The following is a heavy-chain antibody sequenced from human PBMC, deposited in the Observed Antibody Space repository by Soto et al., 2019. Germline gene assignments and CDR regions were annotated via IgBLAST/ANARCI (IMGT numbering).Heavy chain of an antibody. Sequence: EVQLVESGGGLVQPGGSLRLSCAASGFTFSSYCMHWVRQAPGKGLVWVSRIKIDGSTTDYADCVKGRFTISRDNDKNTVYLRMNSLRAEDTAVYYCARGEGSPDGYFDYWGQGMLVTVSS. D-gene: IGHD1-26*01. J-gene: IGHJ4*02. CDR3: ARGEGSPDGYFDY. CDR2: IKIDGSTT. CDR1: GFTFSSYC. V-gene: IGHV3-74*01.